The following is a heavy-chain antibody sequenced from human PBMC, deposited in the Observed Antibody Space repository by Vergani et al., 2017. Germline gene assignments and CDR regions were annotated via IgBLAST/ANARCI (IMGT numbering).Heavy chain of an antibody. Sequence: VQLVESGGGVVQPGRSLRLSCAASGFTFSSYSMNWVRQAPGKGLEWVSSISSSSSYIYYADSVKGRFTISRDNAKNSLYLQMNSLRAEDTAVYYCARDAGDSGGNSYFQHWGQGTLVTVSS. CDR3: ARDAGDSGGNSYFQH. CDR1: GFTFSSYS. V-gene: IGHV3-21*01. CDR2: ISSSSSYI. D-gene: IGHD4-23*01. J-gene: IGHJ1*01.